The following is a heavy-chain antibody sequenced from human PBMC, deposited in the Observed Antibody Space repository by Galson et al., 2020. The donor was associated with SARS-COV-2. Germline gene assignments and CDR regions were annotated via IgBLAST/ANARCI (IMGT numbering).Heavy chain of an antibody. CDR1: GFTFSNYW. D-gene: IGHD2-2*01. CDR2: INRDGSSP. V-gene: IGHV3-74*01. CDR3: APRDCTSTSGEAGFDY. J-gene: IGHJ4*02. Sequence: GGPLRLSCAAYGFTFSNYWMHWVRQAPGKGLEWVSRINRDGSSPTYAASVKGRFTISRDNAKNTLYLQMNSPRAEDTAVYYCAPRDCTSTSGEAGFDYGGQGTQVTVS.